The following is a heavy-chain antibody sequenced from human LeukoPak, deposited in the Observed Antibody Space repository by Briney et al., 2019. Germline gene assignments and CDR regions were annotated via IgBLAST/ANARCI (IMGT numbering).Heavy chain of an antibody. Sequence: SETLSLTCTVSGGSIRSPTYYWGWIRQPPGKGLEWIGSIYYSGNTYYNPSLMSRVTISVDTSKNQFSLNLSSVTAADTAVYYCARGGRYFDWLDYWGQGTLVTVSS. V-gene: IGHV4-39*07. CDR3: ARGGRYFDWLDY. D-gene: IGHD3-9*01. J-gene: IGHJ4*02. CDR1: GGSIRSPTYY. CDR2: IYYSGNT.